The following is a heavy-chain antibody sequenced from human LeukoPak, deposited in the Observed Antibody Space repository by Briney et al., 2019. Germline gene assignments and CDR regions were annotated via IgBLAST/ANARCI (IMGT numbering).Heavy chain of an antibody. CDR2: IWYDGSNK. CDR3: ARSYYDSSGYVPYYFDY. V-gene: IGHV3-33*08. CDR1: GFTFSTYA. J-gene: IGHJ4*02. Sequence: GGSLRLSCAASGFTFSTYAMSWVRQAPGKGLEWVAVIWYDGSNKYYADSVKGRFTISRDNSKNTLYLQMNSLRAEDTAVYYCARSYYDSSGYVPYYFDYWGQGTLVTVSS. D-gene: IGHD3-22*01.